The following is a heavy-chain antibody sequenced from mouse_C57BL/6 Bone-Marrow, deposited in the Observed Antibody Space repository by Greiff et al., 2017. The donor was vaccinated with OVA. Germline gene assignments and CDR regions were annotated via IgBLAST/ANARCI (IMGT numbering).Heavy chain of an antibody. CDR3: GRDRDYDDRYAMDY. J-gene: IGHJ4*01. Sequence: EVMLVESGGGLVKPGGSPKLSCAASGFTFSSYAMSWVRQTPEKRLEWVATISAGGSYTYYPDNVKGRFTISRDNAKNKQYRQKSHLKSEDTDMYYCGRDRDYDDRYAMDYWGQGTSVTVSS. CDR1: GFTFSSYA. V-gene: IGHV5-4*01. D-gene: IGHD2-4*01. CDR2: ISAGGSYT.